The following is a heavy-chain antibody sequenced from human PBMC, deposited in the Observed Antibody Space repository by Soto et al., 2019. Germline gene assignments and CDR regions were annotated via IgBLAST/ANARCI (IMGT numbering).Heavy chain of an antibody. J-gene: IGHJ5*02. CDR1: GDSVSKYY. D-gene: IGHD4-17*01. V-gene: IGHV4-4*07. Sequence: SETLSLTCTVSGDSVSKYYWNWIRQPAGKGLEWIGRIYTTRSPNYNPSLKSRVTMSVDTSKNQFSLKLNLSSVTAADTAVYYCARSQAYGEYANLDTWGQGTLVTVSS. CDR2: IYTTRSP. CDR3: ARSQAYGEYANLDT.